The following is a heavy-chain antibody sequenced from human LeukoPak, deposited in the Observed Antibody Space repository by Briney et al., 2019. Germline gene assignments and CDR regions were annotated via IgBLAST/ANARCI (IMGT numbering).Heavy chain of an antibody. J-gene: IGHJ6*02. Sequence: PGGSLRLSCAASGFTFSSYAMHWVRQAPGKGLEWVVVISYDGSNKYYADSVKGRFTISRDNSKNTLYLQMHSLRAEDTAVYYCARDPLSHYYYYGMDVRGQGTTVTVSS. CDR3: ARDPLSHYYYYGMDV. CDR2: ISYDGSNK. V-gene: IGHV3-30-3*01. CDR1: GFTFSSYA.